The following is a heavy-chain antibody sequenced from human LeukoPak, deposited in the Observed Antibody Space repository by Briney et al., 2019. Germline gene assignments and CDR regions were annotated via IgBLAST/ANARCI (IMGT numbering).Heavy chain of an antibody. CDR2: IPYDGSDK. D-gene: IGHD4-11*01. Sequence: GGSLRLSCAASGFTFSSYAMHWVRQAPGKGLEWVAFIPYDGSDKFYADSVKGRFTISRDNSKNTLYLQMNSLRAEDTAVYYCAAMTSVTTGDYWGQGTLVTVSS. CDR1: GFTFSSYA. CDR3: AAMTSVTTGDY. J-gene: IGHJ4*02. V-gene: IGHV3-30*02.